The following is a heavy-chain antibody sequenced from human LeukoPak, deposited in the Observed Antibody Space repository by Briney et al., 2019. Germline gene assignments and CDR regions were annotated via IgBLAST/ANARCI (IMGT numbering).Heavy chain of an antibody. CDR2: IYTSGST. V-gene: IGHV4-59*10. D-gene: IGHD3-10*01. CDR3: ARSSMVRGELYAFDI. Sequence: SETLSLTCAVYGGSFSGYYWSWIRQPAGKGLEWIGRIYTSGSTNYNPSLKSRVTMSVDTSKNQFSLKLSSVTAADTAVYYCARSSMVRGELYAFDIWGQETMVTVSS. J-gene: IGHJ3*02. CDR1: GGSFSGYY.